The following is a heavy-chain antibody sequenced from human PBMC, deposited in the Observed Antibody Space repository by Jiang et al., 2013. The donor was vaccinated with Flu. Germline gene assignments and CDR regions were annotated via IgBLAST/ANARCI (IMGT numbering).Heavy chain of an antibody. CDR1: GGSISSGGYS. J-gene: IGHJ3*02. V-gene: IGHV4-30-2*01. CDR3: ARAGIVVQNDAFDI. CDR2: IYHSGST. Sequence: SGLVKPSQTLSLTCAVSGGSISSGGYSWSWIRQPPGKGLERIGYIYHSGSTYYNPSLKSRVTISVDRSKNQFSLKLSSVTAADTAVYYCARAGIVVQNDAFDIWGQGTMVTVSS. D-gene: IGHD1-26*01.